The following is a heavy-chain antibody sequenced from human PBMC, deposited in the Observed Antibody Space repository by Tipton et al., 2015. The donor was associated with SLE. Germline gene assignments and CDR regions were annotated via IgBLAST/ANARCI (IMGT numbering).Heavy chain of an antibody. Sequence: TLSLTCAVSGGSINSHNWWTWVRRPPGKGLEWIGEVYHSGATHYNPSLKSRVTISVDKSKNQFSLRLNSVTAADTAVYYCARDPNFGDPGTFDYWGQGTLVTVSS. J-gene: IGHJ4*02. D-gene: IGHD4-17*01. CDR1: GGSINSHNW. CDR3: ARDPNFGDPGTFDY. CDR2: VYHSGAT. V-gene: IGHV4-4*02.